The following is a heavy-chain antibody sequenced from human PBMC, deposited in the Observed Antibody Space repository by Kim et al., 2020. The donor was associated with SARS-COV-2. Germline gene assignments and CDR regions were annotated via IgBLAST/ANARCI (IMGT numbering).Heavy chain of an antibody. Sequence: GGSLRLSCEASGFRFSDYYMNWIRQAPGKGLEWVSYISTSSTYRYYADSLRGRFTISRDNAKNALYLQMNSLRADDTAVYYCAIHQYNGTYGPFEYWGQGTLVTVSS. J-gene: IGHJ4*02. CDR3: AIHQYNGTYGPFEY. CDR1: GFRFSDYY. CDR2: ISTSSTYR. V-gene: IGHV3-11*03. D-gene: IGHD1-26*01.